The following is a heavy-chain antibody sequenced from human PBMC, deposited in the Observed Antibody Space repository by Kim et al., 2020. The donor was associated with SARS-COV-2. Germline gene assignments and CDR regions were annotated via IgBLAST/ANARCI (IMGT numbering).Heavy chain of an antibody. Sequence: PTYAPGFPGRFVFSLETSVSTAYLQISSLKAEDTAVYYCARVPARYYFDYWGQGTLVTVSS. D-gene: IGHD2-2*01. V-gene: IGHV7-4-1*02. J-gene: IGHJ4*02. CDR2: P. CDR3: ARVPARYYFDY.